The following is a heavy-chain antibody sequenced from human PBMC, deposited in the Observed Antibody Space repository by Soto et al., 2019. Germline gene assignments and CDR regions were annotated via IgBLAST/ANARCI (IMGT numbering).Heavy chain of an antibody. D-gene: IGHD5-18*01. V-gene: IGHV1-18*01. CDR2: ISGYNGNT. CDR1: GYTFSNYG. CDR3: ARDPGFGFGYSYAFAMDV. Sequence: ASVKVSCKASGYTFSNYGISWVRQGPGQGLEWMGWISGYNGNTHYEEKVQDRIKMTTDTSTSTTYLELRSLRSDDTAVYFCARDPGFGFGYSYAFAMDVWGQGTT. J-gene: IGHJ6*02.